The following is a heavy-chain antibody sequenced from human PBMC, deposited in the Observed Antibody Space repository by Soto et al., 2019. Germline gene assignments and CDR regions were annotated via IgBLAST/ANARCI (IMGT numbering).Heavy chain of an antibody. D-gene: IGHD3-10*01. CDR2: ISGSGGST. CDR3: ARDRSIKEVASGFYF. J-gene: IGHJ4*02. V-gene: IGHV3-23*01. Sequence: PGGSLRLSCAASGFTFSSYAMSWVRQAPGKGLEWVSAISGSGGSTYYADSVKGRFTISRDNSKNTLYLQMKSLSADDTALYYSARDRSIKEVASGFYFWRQGTLATVSS. CDR1: GFTFSSYA.